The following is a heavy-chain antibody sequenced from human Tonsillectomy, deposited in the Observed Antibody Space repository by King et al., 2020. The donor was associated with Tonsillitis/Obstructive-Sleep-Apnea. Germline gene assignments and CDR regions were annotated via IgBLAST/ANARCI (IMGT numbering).Heavy chain of an antibody. CDR3: ARDKVAGATKFDY. CDR2: MKQDEGEI. V-gene: IGHV3-7*01. D-gene: IGHD1-26*01. CDR1: GFTFSTYW. J-gene: IGHJ4*02. Sequence: VQLVESGGGLVQPGGSLRLSCAASGFTFSTYWMSWVRQTPGKGLEWVANMKQDEGEIYYVDSVKGRFTISRDNAKKSLYLQMNSLRVEDTAVYYCARDKVAGATKFDYWGQGTLVTVSS.